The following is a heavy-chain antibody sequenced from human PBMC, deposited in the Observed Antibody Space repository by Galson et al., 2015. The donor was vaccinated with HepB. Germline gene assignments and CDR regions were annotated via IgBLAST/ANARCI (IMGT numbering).Heavy chain of an antibody. J-gene: IGHJ4*02. CDR1: GFTFSDYY. Sequence: SLRLSCAASGFTFSDYYMSRIRQAPGKGLEWISYISTTSRYTNYADSVRGRFTISRDNAGNSLFLHMNSLRAEDTAVYYCASYTGSGRGFDYWGQGTLLTVFS. CDR2: ISTTSRYT. CDR3: ASYTGSGRGFDY. V-gene: IGHV3-11*03. D-gene: IGHD3-10*01.